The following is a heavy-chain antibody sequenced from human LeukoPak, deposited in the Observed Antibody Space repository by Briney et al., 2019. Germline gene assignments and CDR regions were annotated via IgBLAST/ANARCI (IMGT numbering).Heavy chain of an antibody. J-gene: IGHJ6*03. V-gene: IGHV4-61*02. CDR3: ARDSPTYDFWSGNYYYYMDV. CDR2: IYTSGST. CDR1: GGSISSGSYY. Sequence: SETLSLTCTVSGGSISSGSYYWSWIRQPAGKGLEWIGRIYTSGSTNYNPSLKSRVTMSVDTSKNQFSLKLSSVTAADTAVYYCARDSPTYDFWSGNYYYYMDVWGKGTTVTVSS. D-gene: IGHD3-3*01.